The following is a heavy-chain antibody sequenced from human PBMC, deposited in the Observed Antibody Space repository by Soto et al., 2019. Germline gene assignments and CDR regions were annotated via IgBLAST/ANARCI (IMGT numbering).Heavy chain of an antibody. CDR3: ARLNYYNSSGSFDY. CDR2: IYYSGRP. V-gene: IGHV4-39*01. J-gene: IGHJ4*02. Sequence: SETLSLTCSVATGSISNVISHWGLIRQHQGKGLEWIGSIYYSGRPYYNPSLKSRVTMSVDTSKNQFSLKLSSVTAADTAVYYCARLNYYNSSGSFDYWGQGTLVT. D-gene: IGHD3-22*01. CDR1: TGSISNVISH.